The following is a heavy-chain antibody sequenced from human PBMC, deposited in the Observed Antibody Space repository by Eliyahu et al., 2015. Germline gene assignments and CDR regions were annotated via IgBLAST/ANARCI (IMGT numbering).Heavy chain of an antibody. V-gene: IGHV4-30-4*01. D-gene: IGHD3-9*01. CDR1: GGSISSGDYY. CDR3: ARASFRSTRALPHGLRYFDWLFRSDAFDI. J-gene: IGHJ3*02. Sequence: QVQLQESGPGLVKPSQTLSLTCTVSGGSISSGDYYWSWXRQPPGXGLEWIGYXYYSGSTSYNPSLKSRVTISVDTSKNQFSLKLSSVTAADTAVYYCARASFRSTRALPHGLRYFDWLFRSDAFDIWGQGTMVTVSS. CDR2: XYYSGST.